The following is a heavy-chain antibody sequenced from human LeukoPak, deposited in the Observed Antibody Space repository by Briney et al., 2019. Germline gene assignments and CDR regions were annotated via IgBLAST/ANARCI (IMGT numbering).Heavy chain of an antibody. CDR2: IYPGDSDT. Sequence: GESLKISCKCSGYSFTSYWIGWVRQMPGKGLEWMGIIYPGDSDTRYSPSFQGQVTISADKSISTAYLQWSSLKASDTAVLYCARLDGYNSGHFDNWGQGTLVTVSS. CDR1: GYSFTSYW. D-gene: IGHD5-24*01. V-gene: IGHV5-51*01. CDR3: ARLDGYNSGHFDN. J-gene: IGHJ4*02.